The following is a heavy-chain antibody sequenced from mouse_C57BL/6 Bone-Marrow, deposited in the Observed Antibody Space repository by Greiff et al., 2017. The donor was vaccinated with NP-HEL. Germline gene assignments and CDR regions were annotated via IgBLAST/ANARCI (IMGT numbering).Heavy chain of an antibody. Sequence: QVQLQQPGAELVRPGSSVKLSCKASGYTFTSYWMHWVKQRPIQGLEWIGNIDPSDSETHYNQKFKDKATLTVDKSSSTAYMQLSSLTSEDSAVYYCARPTSYGNHGAWFAYWGQGTLVTVSA. J-gene: IGHJ3*01. V-gene: IGHV1-52*01. CDR1: GYTFTSYW. D-gene: IGHD2-10*01. CDR2: IDPSDSET. CDR3: ARPTSYGNHGAWFAY.